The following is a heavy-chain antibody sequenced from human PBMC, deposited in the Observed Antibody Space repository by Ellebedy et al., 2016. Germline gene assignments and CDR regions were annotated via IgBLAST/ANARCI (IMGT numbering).Heavy chain of an antibody. CDR2: IIPIFGTA. CDR1: GGTFSSYA. J-gene: IGHJ6*03. CDR3: ARGLLATAPYMDV. D-gene: IGHD5-12*01. Sequence: SVKVSCXASGGTFSSYAISWVRQAPGQGLEWMGGIIPIFGTANYAQKFQGRVTMTRDTSTSTVYMELSSLRSEDTAVYYCARGLLATAPYMDVWGKGTTVTVSS. V-gene: IGHV1-69*05.